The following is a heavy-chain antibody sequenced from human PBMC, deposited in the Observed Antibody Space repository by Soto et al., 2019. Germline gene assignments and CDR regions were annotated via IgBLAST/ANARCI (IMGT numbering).Heavy chain of an antibody. CDR3: ARPNGDYAPFDY. D-gene: IGHD4-17*01. Sequence: GGSLRLSCAASGFTFSSYSMNWVRQAPGKGLEWISYISSSSSTIYYADSVKGRFTISRDNAKNSLFLQMNSLRDEDTAVYFCARPNGDYAPFDYWGQGTQVTVSS. V-gene: IGHV3-48*02. CDR1: GFTFSSYS. CDR2: ISSSSSTI. J-gene: IGHJ4*02.